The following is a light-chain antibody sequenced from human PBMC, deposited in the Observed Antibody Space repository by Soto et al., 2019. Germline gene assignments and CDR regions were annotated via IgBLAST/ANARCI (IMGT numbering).Light chain of an antibody. CDR3: SSYTTSSTYV. CDR2: EVS. CDR1: SNDIGRYTY. J-gene: IGLJ1*01. V-gene: IGLV2-14*01. Sequence: QSALTQPASVSGSPGQSITISCTGTSNDIGRYTYVSWYQHHPGKAPKLVIYEVSHRPSGVSNRFSGSKSGNTASLTISGLQAEDEADFYCSSYTTSSTYVFGTGTKVTVL.